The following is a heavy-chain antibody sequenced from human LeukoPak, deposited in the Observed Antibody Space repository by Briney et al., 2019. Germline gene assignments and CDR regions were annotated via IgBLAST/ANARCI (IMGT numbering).Heavy chain of an antibody. CDR1: GYTFTDYY. Sequence: ASVKVSCKVSGYTFTDYYMHWVQQAPGKGPEWMGLVDPEDGETIYAEKFQGRVTITADTSTDTAYMELSSLRSEDTAVYYCATAYSSSSDFDYWGQGTLVTVSS. J-gene: IGHJ4*02. CDR3: ATAYSSSSDFDY. CDR2: VDPEDGET. D-gene: IGHD6-6*01. V-gene: IGHV1-69-2*01.